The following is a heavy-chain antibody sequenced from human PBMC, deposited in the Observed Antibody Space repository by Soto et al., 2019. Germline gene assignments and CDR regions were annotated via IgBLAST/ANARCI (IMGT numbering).Heavy chain of an antibody. Sequence: QVQLVQSGAEVRKPGASVKVSCKASGYTFTNNYIHWVRQAPGQGLEWMGIINPGGGSTNYAQKFQARYSMTRDTSTASVYMELSSLTSEDTAVYYCARVTFCGGDCYSFDYWGQGTVVTVSS. J-gene: IGHJ4*02. CDR3: ARVTFCGGDCYSFDY. CDR2: INPGGGST. V-gene: IGHV1-46*01. D-gene: IGHD2-21*02. CDR1: GYTFTNNY.